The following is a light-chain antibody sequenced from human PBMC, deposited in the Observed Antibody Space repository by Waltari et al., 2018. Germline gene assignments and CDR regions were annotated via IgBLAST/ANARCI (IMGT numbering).Light chain of an antibody. CDR2: DSS. CDR1: SSDLGGYND. J-gene: IGLJ2*01. V-gene: IGLV2-14*01. CDR3: SSYTRVSASVV. Sequence: QSALTQPASVSGSPGQSITISCTGTSSDLGGYNDASCYQQHPGRAPNLLLYDSSTRPSGVSLLCSGSKSGNTASLTISGLQAEDEADYYCSSYTRVSASVVFGGGTKLTVL.